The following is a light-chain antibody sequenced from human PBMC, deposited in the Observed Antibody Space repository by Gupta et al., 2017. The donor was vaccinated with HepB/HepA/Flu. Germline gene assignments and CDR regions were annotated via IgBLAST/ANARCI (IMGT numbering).Light chain of an antibody. J-gene: IGKJ2*01. V-gene: IGKV3-11*01. Sequence: EIVLTQSPATLSLSPGERATLSCRASQSVSSYLAWYQQKPGQAPRLLIYDASNSATGIPARFSGSGSGTDFTLTISSLEPEDFAVYYCQQRSNWPGYTFGQWTKLEIK. CDR3: QQRSNWPGYT. CDR2: DAS. CDR1: QSVSSY.